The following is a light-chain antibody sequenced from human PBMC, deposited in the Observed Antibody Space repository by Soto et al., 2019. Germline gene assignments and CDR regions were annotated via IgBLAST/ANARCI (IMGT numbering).Light chain of an antibody. CDR1: QSISNW. CDR3: QQYNSISLLT. CDR2: KAS. Sequence: DIQMTQSPSTLSVSVGDRVTITCRASQSISNWLSWYQQKPGKAPKLLIYKASTLESGVPSRFSGSGSGTEFTLTISSLQPDDFATYYCQQYNSISLLTFGGGTKVDI. J-gene: IGKJ4*01. V-gene: IGKV1-5*03.